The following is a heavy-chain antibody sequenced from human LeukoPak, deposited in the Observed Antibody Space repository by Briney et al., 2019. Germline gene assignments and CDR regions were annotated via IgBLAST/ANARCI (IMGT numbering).Heavy chain of an antibody. D-gene: IGHD2-15*01. CDR2: IDPSDSYT. Sequence: GESLRISCKGSGYSFTSYWISWLRQMPGKGLEWMGIIDPSDSYTNYSPSFQGHVTISVDKSTGTAYLQWNSLKASDTAMYYCARRGYCSGSGCYDYWGQGTLVTVSS. J-gene: IGHJ4*02. CDR3: ARRGYCSGSGCYDY. V-gene: IGHV5-10-1*01. CDR1: GYSFTSYW.